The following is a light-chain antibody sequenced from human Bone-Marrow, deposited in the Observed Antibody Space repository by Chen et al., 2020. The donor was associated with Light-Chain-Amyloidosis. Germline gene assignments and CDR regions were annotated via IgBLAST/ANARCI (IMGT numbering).Light chain of an antibody. CDR2: DAS. Sequence: ETVMTQSPATLSVSPGDRATLSCRASQTVITNLAWYQQKPGQAPRLLIVDASTRVTGVPARFSGSGSGTEFTLTISSLQSDDLAVYFCQQYNNWPGTFGQGTKVEIK. J-gene: IGKJ1*01. CDR3: QQYNNWPGT. CDR1: QTVITN. V-gene: IGKV3-15*01.